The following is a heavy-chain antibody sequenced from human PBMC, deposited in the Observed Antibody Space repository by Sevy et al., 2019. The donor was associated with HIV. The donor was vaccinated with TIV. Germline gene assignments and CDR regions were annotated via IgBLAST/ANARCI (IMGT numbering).Heavy chain of an antibody. CDR1: GYTLTKLS. Sequence: APVKVSCTVSGYTLTKLSMHWVRQAPGKGLEWMGSFDPEDGETIYAQKFQGRVTMTEDTSTDTAYMELSSLRSEDTAVYYCATTKDYYDSSGSPFDSWGQGTLVTVSS. CDR2: FDPEDGET. V-gene: IGHV1-24*01. CDR3: ATTKDYYDSSGSPFDS. D-gene: IGHD3-22*01. J-gene: IGHJ4*02.